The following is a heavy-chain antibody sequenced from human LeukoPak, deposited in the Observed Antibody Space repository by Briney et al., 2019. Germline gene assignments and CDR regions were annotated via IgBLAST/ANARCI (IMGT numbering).Heavy chain of an antibody. Sequence: GGSLRLSCAASGFTFSSYSMNWVRQAPGKGLEWVSSISSSSSYIYYADSAKGRFPISRDNAKNSLYLQMNSLRAEDTAVYYCATAPNQDTAIALDPWGQGTLVTVSS. CDR2: ISSSSSYI. CDR3: ATAPNQDTAIALDP. CDR1: GFTFSSYS. J-gene: IGHJ5*02. V-gene: IGHV3-21*01. D-gene: IGHD5-18*01.